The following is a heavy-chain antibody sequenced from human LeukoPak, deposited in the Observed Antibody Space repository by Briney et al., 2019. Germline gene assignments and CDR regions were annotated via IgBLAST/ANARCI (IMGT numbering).Heavy chain of an antibody. CDR2: VSYGGTNK. CDR1: GFTFSNYG. V-gene: IGHV3-30*03. Sequence: GGSLRLSCAASGFTFSNYGMHWVRQAPGKGLEWVAVVSYGGTNKYYADSVKGRFTVSRDNSKNTLYLQMNSLRAEDTAVYYCARNSSRTCFNTDCYPGGWLDTWGQGMEVTVSS. CDR3: ARNSSRTCFNTDCYPGGWLDT. D-gene: IGHD2-21*02. J-gene: IGHJ5*02.